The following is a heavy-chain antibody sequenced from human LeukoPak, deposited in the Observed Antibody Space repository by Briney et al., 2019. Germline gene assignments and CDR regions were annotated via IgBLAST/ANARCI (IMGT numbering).Heavy chain of an antibody. Sequence: GESLKISCKGSGYSFTSYWLGWVRQMPGKGLEWMGIIYPGDSDTRYSPSFQGQVTISADKSISTAYLQWSSLKASDTAMYYCARQLGCSGGSCYLDAFDIWDQGTMVTVSS. V-gene: IGHV5-51*01. J-gene: IGHJ3*02. D-gene: IGHD2-15*01. CDR2: IYPGDSDT. CDR3: ARQLGCSGGSCYLDAFDI. CDR1: GYSFTSYW.